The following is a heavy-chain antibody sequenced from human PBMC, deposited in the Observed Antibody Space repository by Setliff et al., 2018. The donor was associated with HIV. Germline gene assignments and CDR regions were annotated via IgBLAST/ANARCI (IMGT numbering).Heavy chain of an antibody. J-gene: IGHJ6*03. CDR3: AREFGAGIRQIVAGEFYYMDV. Sequence: ASVKVSCKASGGTFSSYPISWVRQAPGQGLEWMGGIIPIFGTTHYAQKFQGRVTVTADESTSTAYMQLSSLRSDDTAVYYCAREFGAGIRQIVAGEFYYMDVWGKGTTVTVSS. V-gene: IGHV1-69*13. CDR1: GGTFSSYP. D-gene: IGHD5-12*01. CDR2: IIPIFGTT.